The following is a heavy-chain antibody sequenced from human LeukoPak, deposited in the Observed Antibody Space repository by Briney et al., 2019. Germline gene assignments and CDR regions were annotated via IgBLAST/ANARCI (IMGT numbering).Heavy chain of an antibody. CDR1: GFTFSSYG. V-gene: IGHV3-30*02. Sequence: PGGSLRLSCAASGFTFSSYGMHWVRQAPGKGLEWVAFIRYDGSNKYYADSVKGRFTISRDNSKNTLYLQMNSLRAEDMAVYYCARGVGSGSYKHRGPYYMDVWGKGTTVTVSS. CDR2: IRYDGSNK. CDR3: ARGVGSGSYKHRGPYYMDV. D-gene: IGHD3-10*01. J-gene: IGHJ6*03.